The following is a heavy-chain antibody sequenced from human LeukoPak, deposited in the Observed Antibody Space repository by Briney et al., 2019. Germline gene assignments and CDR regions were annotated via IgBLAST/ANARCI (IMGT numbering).Heavy chain of an antibody. D-gene: IGHD3-10*01. CDR3: ARDLQDYYGSGSSRRRGAFDI. CDR1: GFTFSSYA. Sequence: GGSLRLSCAASGFTFSSYAMHWVRQAPGKGLEWVAVISYDGSNKYYADSVKGRFTISRDNAKNSLYLQMNSLRAEDTAVYYCARDLQDYYGSGSSRRRGAFDIWGQGTMVTVSS. J-gene: IGHJ3*02. V-gene: IGHV3-30-3*01. CDR2: ISYDGSNK.